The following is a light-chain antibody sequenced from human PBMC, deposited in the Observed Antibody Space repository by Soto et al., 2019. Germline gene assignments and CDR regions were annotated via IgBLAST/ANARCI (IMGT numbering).Light chain of an antibody. CDR1: QSVASSY. Sequence: EIVLTQSPGTLSLSPGERATLSCRTSQSVASSYLAWYQQKPGQAPRLLIYGASSRATGIPDRFSGSGSGTDFTLTITRLEPKDFAVYYCQQYGTSPTFGPGTKVHIK. V-gene: IGKV3-20*01. CDR3: QQYGTSPT. J-gene: IGKJ3*01. CDR2: GAS.